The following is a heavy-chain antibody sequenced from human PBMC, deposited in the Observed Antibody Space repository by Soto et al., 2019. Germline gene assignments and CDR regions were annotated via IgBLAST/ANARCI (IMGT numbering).Heavy chain of an antibody. CDR1: GGSISGGDYY. Sequence: QVQLQESGPGLVEPSQTLSLTCSVSGGSISGGDYYWNWIRQYPGKGLEWIGYIYYSGSTYYNPSLKSRVTISVDTSKNQFSLKLNSVTAADTALYYCARDSVDRPGFDYWGKGTRVTVSS. CDR3: ARDSVDRPGFDY. D-gene: IGHD1-26*01. V-gene: IGHV4-31*03. J-gene: IGHJ4*02. CDR2: IYYSGST.